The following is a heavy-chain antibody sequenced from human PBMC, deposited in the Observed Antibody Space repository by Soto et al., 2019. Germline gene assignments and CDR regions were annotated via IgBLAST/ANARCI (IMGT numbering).Heavy chain of an antibody. CDR1: GFTFSIFA. CDR2: ISGSGGST. V-gene: IGHV3-23*01. Sequence: GGSLRLSCAASGFTFSIFAMSWVRQSPGKGLEWVSTISGSGGSTYYADAVKGRFTISRDNSMGTLYLQMKSLRVEDTAIYYCAKEVSLGSTVDLGYWGPGAMLTVPT. CDR3: AKEVSLGSTVDLGY. J-gene: IGHJ4*02. D-gene: IGHD7-27*01.